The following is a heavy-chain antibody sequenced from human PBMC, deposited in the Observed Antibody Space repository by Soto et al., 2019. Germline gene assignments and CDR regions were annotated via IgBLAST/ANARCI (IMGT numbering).Heavy chain of an antibody. CDR2: IYPGDSDT. J-gene: IGHJ6*02. V-gene: IGHV5-51*01. D-gene: IGHD2-21*02. CDR3: ARLSDKPIPSYYSGMDV. Sequence: GESLKISCKGSGYSFTSYWIGWVRQMPGKGLEWMGLIYPGDSDTRYSPSFQGQVTIPADKSISTAYLQWSSLKASDTAMYYCARLSDKPIPSYYSGMDVWGQGTTVTLSS. CDR1: GYSFTSYW.